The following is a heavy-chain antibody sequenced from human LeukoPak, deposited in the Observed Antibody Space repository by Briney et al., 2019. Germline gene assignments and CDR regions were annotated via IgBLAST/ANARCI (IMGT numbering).Heavy chain of an antibody. CDR3: AKMEGQRLYDYCMDV. CDR2: MSGSGYYT. Sequence: GGSLRLSCAASGFAFSNFAMSWVRQAPGKGLEWVSAMSGSGYYTYYVESVKGRFTISRDNSKNTLYLHMNSLRADHTAVYYCAKMEGQRLYDYCMDVWGRGTTVTVSS. V-gene: IGHV3-23*01. D-gene: IGHD3-3*01. CDR1: GFAFSNFA. J-gene: IGHJ6*03.